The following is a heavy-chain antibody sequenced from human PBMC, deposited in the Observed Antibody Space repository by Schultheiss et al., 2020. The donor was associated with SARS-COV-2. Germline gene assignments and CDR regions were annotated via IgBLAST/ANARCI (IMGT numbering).Heavy chain of an antibody. V-gene: IGHV4-4*07. CDR3: ASVTTVPSRGVDY. J-gene: IGHJ4*02. Sequence: SETLSLTCTVSGGSISSYYWSWIRQPPGKGLEWIGSIYTSGSTNYNPSLKSRVTMSVDTSKNQFSLKLSSVTAADTAVYYCASVTTVPSRGVDYWGQGTLVTVSS. D-gene: IGHD2/OR15-2a*01. CDR1: GGSISSYY. CDR2: IYTSGST.